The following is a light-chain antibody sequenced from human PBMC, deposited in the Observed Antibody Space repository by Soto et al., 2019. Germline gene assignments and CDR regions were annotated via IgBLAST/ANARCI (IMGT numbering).Light chain of an antibody. CDR2: AAS. V-gene: IGKV1-39*01. J-gene: IGKJ1*01. Sequence: DIMMTHSPSSLSASVGDRVTITCRASQSISSYLNWYQQKPGKAPKLLIYAASSLQSGVPSRFSGSGSGTDFTLTISSLQPEDFATYYCQQSYSTLWTFGQGTKVDIK. CDR1: QSISSY. CDR3: QQSYSTLWT.